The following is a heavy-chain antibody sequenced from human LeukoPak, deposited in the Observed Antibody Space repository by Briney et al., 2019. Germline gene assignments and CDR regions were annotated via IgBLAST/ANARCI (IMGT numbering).Heavy chain of an antibody. CDR2: ISYDGSNK. CDR3: ARGSFGVFDY. D-gene: IGHD3-10*01. Sequence: GRSLRLSCAASGFTFSSYAMHWVRQAPGKGLEWVAVISYDGSNKYYADSVKGRFTISRDNSKNTLYLQMNGLRDEDTAVYYCARGSFGVFDYWGQGILVTVSS. CDR1: GFTFSSYA. V-gene: IGHV3-30*04. J-gene: IGHJ4*02.